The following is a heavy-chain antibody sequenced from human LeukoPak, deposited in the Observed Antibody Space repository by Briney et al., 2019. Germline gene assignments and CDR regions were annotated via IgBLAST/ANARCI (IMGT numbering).Heavy chain of an antibody. J-gene: IGHJ5*02. CDR2: INHSGST. D-gene: IGHD3-22*01. Sequence: SETLSLTCAIYGGSFSGYYWSWIRQPPGKGLEWIGEINHSGSTNYNPSLKSRVTISVDTSKNQFSLKLSSVTAADTAVYYCARTSIYYDSSGYRSWGQGTLVTVSS. CDR1: GGSFSGYY. CDR3: ARTSIYYDSSGYRS. V-gene: IGHV4-34*01.